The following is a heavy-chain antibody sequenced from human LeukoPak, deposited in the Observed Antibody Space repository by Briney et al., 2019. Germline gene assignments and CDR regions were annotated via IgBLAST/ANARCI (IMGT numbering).Heavy chain of an antibody. D-gene: IGHD3-10*01. CDR3: AKLLYGSGNGY. CDR1: GFTFSSYA. Sequence: GGSLRLSCAASGFTFSSYAMNWVRQAPGKGLEWVAVISYDGSNKYYADSVKGRFTISRDNSKNTVYLQMNSLRAEDTAVYYCAKLLYGSGNGYWGQGTLVTVSS. CDR2: ISYDGSNK. V-gene: IGHV3-30*18. J-gene: IGHJ4*02.